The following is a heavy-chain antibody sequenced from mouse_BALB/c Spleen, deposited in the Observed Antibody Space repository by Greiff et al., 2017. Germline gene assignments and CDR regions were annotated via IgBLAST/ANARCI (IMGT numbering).Heavy chain of an antibody. J-gene: IGHJ3*01. D-gene: IGHD3-1*01. CDR3: TRSGDEFAY. CDR2: IYPGDGDT. CDR1: GYAFSSSW. V-gene: IGHV1-82*01. Sequence: QVQLQQSGPELVKPGASVKISCKASGYAFSSSWMNWVKQRPGQGLEWIGRIYPGDGDTNYNGKFKGKATLTADKSSSTAYMQLSSLTSEDSAVYYCTRSGDEFAYWGQGTLVTVSA.